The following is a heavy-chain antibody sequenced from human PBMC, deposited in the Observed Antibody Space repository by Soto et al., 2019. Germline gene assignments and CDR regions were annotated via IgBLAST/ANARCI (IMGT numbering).Heavy chain of an antibody. CDR3: ARAVDTAMVYFDY. J-gene: IGHJ4*02. CDR1: GGSFSGYY. D-gene: IGHD5-18*01. Sequence: PSETLSLTCAVYGGSFSGYYWSWIRQPPGKGLEWIGEINHSGSTNYNPSLKSRVTISVDTSKNQFSLKLSSVTAADTAVYYCARAVDTAMVYFDYWGQGTLVTVYS. V-gene: IGHV4-34*01. CDR2: INHSGST.